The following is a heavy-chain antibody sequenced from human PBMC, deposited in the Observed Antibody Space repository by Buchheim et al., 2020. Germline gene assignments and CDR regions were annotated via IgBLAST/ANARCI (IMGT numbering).Heavy chain of an antibody. V-gene: IGHV3-74*01. CDR3: ARDSRRDRMGYCSGGSCYGIDY. Sequence: EVQLVESGGGLVQPGGSLRLSCAASGFTFSSYWMHWVRQAPGKGLVWVSRINSDGSSTSYADSVKGRFTIPRDNAKNTLYLQMNSLSAEDTAVYYCARDSRRDRMGYCSGGSCYGIDYWGQGTL. CDR2: INSDGSST. J-gene: IGHJ4*02. D-gene: IGHD2-15*01. CDR1: GFTFSSYW.